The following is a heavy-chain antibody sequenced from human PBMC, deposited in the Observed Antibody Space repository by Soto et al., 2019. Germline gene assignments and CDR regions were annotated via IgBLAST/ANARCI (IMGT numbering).Heavy chain of an antibody. CDR1: GGSISSSNW. J-gene: IGHJ6*02. CDR2: IYHSGST. CDR3: ASLGYCSSTSCYRHYYYYGMDV. D-gene: IGHD2-2*02. Sequence: SETLSLTCAVSGGSISSSNWWSWVRQPPGKGLEWIGEIYHSGSTNYNPSLKSRVTISVDKSKNQFSLKLSSATAADTAVYYCASLGYCSSTSCYRHYYYYGMDVWGQVTTVTVSS. V-gene: IGHV4-4*02.